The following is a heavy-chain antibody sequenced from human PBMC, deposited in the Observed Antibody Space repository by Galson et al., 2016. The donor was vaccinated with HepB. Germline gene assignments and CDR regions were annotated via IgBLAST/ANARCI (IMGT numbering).Heavy chain of an antibody. Sequence: SLRLSCAASEFTFTNYGMSWVRQAPGKGLEWVSTISASGGNTYYADSVKGRFTISSDNSKNTLSLQMNSLRAVVDTAVYYCVKDRLPSKYCSGPYCYSRAMDVWGRGATVIVSS. J-gene: IGHJ6*04. CDR2: ISASGGNT. V-gene: IGHV3-23*01. CDR3: VKDRLPSKYCSGPYCYSRAMDV. D-gene: IGHD2-15*01. CDR1: EFTFTNYG.